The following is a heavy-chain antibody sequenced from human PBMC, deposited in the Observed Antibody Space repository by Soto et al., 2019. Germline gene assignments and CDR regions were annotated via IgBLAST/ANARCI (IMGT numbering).Heavy chain of an antibody. Sequence: SVKVSCKASGGTFSSYAISWVRQAPGQGLEWMGGIIPIFGTANYAQKFQGRVTITADKSTSTAYMELSSLRSEDTAVYYCASRQQQLVARGYYYHGMDVWGQGTTVTVSS. CDR1: GGTFSSYA. D-gene: IGHD6-13*01. V-gene: IGHV1-69*06. CDR3: ASRQQQLVARGYYYHGMDV. J-gene: IGHJ6*02. CDR2: IIPIFGTA.